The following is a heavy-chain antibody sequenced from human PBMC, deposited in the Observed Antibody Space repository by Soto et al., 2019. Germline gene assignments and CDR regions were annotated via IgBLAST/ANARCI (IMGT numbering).Heavy chain of an antibody. CDR1: GFTFTTSG. CDR3: AAVVPPSGILERLGLDP. Sequence: SVKVSCKASGFTFTTSGIHWVRQARGQGLEWMGWIVVGSGNTKYNQKFQERVTLTRDMATDTAYMDLRSLTSADTAIYYCAAVVPPSGILERLGLDPWRQGTLVTVSS. CDR2: IVVGSGNT. V-gene: IGHV1-58*02. D-gene: IGHD3-3*01. J-gene: IGHJ5*02.